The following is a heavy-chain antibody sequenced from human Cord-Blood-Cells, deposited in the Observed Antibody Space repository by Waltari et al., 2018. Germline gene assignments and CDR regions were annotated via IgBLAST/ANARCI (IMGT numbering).Heavy chain of an antibody. J-gene: IGHJ4*02. V-gene: IGHV3-30-3*01. CDR2: ISYDGSNK. CDR1: GFTFRSYA. Sequence: QVQLVESGGGVVQPGRSLRLSCAASGFTFRSYAMHWVRQAPGKGRGWVAVISYDGSNKDYADSGKGRFTISRDNAKNTLYLQMNSLRAEDTAVYYCARDNPARTTIDYWGQGTLVTVSS. D-gene: IGHD4-4*01. CDR3: ARDNPARTTIDY.